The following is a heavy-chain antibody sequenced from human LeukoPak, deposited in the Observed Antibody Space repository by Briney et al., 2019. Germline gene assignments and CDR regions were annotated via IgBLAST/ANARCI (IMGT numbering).Heavy chain of an antibody. CDR3: AKEITGGLYYMDV. Sequence: SETLSLTCTVSGYSISSAYYWGWIRQPPGKGLEWIASIYHSGNTYYNPPLKSRVTISVDTSKNQFSLKLSSVTAADTAVYYCAKEITGGLYYMDVWGKGTTVTVSS. V-gene: IGHV4-38-2*02. D-gene: IGHD3-10*01. CDR2: IYHSGNT. J-gene: IGHJ6*03. CDR1: GYSISSAYY.